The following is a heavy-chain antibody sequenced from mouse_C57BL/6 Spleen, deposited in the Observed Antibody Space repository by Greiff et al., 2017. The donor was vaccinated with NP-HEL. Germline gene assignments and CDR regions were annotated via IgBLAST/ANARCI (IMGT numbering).Heavy chain of an antibody. D-gene: IGHD1-1*02. V-gene: IGHV6-3*01. Sequence: EVMLVESGGGLVQPGGSMKLSCVASGFTFSNYWMNWVRQSPEQGLEWVAQIRLKSDNYATHYAESVKGRFTISRDASKSSVYLRMNNLRAEDTGIYYCTVSGNFDYWGQGTTLTVSS. CDR3: TVSGNFDY. J-gene: IGHJ2*01. CDR1: GFTFSNYW. CDR2: IRLKSDNYAT.